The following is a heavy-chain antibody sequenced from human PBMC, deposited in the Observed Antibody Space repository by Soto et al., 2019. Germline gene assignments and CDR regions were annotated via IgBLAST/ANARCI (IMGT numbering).Heavy chain of an antibody. CDR1: GDSVSSNSGA. CDR3: ERDASGWNATIEDFFDS. Sequence: SQPLSLSCAISGDSVSSNSGAWNWIRQSPSRGLEWLGRTYYRSEWYSDYVGSVKSRITINADTSKNQFSLHLNSVTPEDTAVYYCERDASGWNATIEDFFDSCGQGTLVTVSS. V-gene: IGHV6-1*01. J-gene: IGHJ4*02. D-gene: IGHD1-26*01. CDR2: TYYRSEWYS.